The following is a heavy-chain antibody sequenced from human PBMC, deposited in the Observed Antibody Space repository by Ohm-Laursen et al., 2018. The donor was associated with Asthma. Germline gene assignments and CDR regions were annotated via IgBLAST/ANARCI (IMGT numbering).Heavy chain of an antibody. D-gene: IGHD2-2*01. J-gene: IGHJ3*02. CDR3: ARHFIVVVPAATIGAFDI. CDR2: IYYSGST. CDR1: GGSISSSSYY. Sequence: SDTLSLTCTVSGGSISSSSYYWGWIRQPPGKGLEWIGSIYYSGSTYYNPSLKSRVTISEDTSKNQFSLKLSSVTAADTAVYYCARHFIVVVPAATIGAFDIWGQGTMVTVSS. V-gene: IGHV4-39*01.